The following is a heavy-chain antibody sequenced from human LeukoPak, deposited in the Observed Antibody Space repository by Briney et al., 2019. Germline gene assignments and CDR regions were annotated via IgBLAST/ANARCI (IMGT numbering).Heavy chain of an antibody. J-gene: IGHJ6*03. CDR3: ARDPYSGNYGTYYYYMDV. V-gene: IGHV3-21*01. D-gene: IGHD1-26*01. Sequence: GGSLRLSCADSGFTFSNYNMNWVRQAPGKAMEWVSSITSSSTYTFYADSVKGRFTISRDNAKNSLYLQMDSLGPEDTAVYYCARDPYSGNYGTYYYYMDVWGKGTTVTISS. CDR2: ITSSSTYT. CDR1: GFTFSNYN.